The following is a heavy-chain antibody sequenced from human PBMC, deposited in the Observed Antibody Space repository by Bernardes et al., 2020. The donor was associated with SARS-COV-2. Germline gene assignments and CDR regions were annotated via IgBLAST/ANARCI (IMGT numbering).Heavy chain of an antibody. V-gene: IGHV3-30-3*01. J-gene: IGHJ4*02. CDR3: ARDGPYSYGPSDY. Sequence: GGSLRLSCAASGFTFSSYAMHWVRQAPGKGLEWVAVISYDGSNKYYADSVKGRFTISRDNSKNTLYLQMNSLRAEDTAVYYCARDGPYSYGPSDYWGQGTLVTVSS. CDR1: GFTFSSYA. CDR2: ISYDGSNK. D-gene: IGHD5-18*01.